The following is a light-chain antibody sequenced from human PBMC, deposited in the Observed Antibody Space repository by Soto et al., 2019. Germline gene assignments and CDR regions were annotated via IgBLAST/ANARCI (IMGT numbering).Light chain of an antibody. CDR1: QSVSSN. Sequence: EIVMTQSPATLSVSPGERATLSCRASQSVSSNLAWYQQKPGQAPRLLIYGASTRATGIPARFSGSGSGTEFTLTISSPQSEDFAVYYCQQYTNWPLTFGQGTKVDIK. CDR3: QQYTNWPLT. J-gene: IGKJ1*01. V-gene: IGKV3-15*01. CDR2: GAS.